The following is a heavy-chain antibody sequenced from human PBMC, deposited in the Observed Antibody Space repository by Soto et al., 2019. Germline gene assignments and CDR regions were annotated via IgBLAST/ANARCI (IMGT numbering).Heavy chain of an antibody. CDR1: GFAFSGYA. CDR2: ISGSTSGT. D-gene: IGHD6-13*01. V-gene: IGHV3-23*01. Sequence: EVQLLESGGGLVQPGGSLRLSCAASGFAFSGYAMSWVRQAPGKGLEWVASISGSTSGTYYADAVKGRFTISRDNSNNTLYIQGNTVSAEDAAVYYPAKDRVFTDPLDYWGQGALVTVSS. CDR3: AKDRVFTDPLDY. J-gene: IGHJ4*02.